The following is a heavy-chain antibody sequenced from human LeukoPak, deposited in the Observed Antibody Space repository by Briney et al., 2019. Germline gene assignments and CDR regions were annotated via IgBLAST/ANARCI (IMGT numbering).Heavy chain of an antibody. Sequence: GASVKVSCTVSGYTLTELSMHWVRQAPGKGLGWMGGFDPEDGETIYAQKFQGRVTMTEDTSTDTAYMELSSLRSEDTAVYYCATDPEGAQNHRGSYRWGQGTLVTVSS. CDR3: ATDPEGAQNHRGSYR. V-gene: IGHV1-24*01. CDR2: FDPEDGET. CDR1: GYTLTELS. J-gene: IGHJ4*02. D-gene: IGHD1-26*01.